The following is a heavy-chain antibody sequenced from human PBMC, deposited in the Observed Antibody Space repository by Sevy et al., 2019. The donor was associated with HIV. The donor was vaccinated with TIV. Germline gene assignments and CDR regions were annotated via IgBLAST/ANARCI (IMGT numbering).Heavy chain of an antibody. J-gene: IGHJ3*02. CDR1: GYTFTSYG. D-gene: IGHD6-19*01. CDR3: AGDRKWLVSRFAFDI. CDR2: ISAYNGNT. Sequence: ASVKVSCKASGYTFTSYGISWVRQAPGQGLEWMGWISAYNGNTNYAQKLQGRATMTTDTSTSTDDMELRSLRSDDTAVYYCAGDRKWLVSRFAFDIWGQGTMVTVSS. V-gene: IGHV1-18*01.